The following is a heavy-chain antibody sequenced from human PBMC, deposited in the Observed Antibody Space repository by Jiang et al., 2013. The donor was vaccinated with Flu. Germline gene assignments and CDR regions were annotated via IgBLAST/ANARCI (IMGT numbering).Heavy chain of an antibody. Sequence: RQAPGQGLEWMGRIIPILGIANYAQKFQGRVTITADKSTSTAYMELSSLRSEDTAVYYCARDAYSSGWYEVSDYWGQGTLVTVSS. V-gene: IGHV1-69*04. CDR3: ARDAYSSGWYEVSDY. D-gene: IGHD6-19*01. J-gene: IGHJ4*02. CDR2: IIPILGIA.